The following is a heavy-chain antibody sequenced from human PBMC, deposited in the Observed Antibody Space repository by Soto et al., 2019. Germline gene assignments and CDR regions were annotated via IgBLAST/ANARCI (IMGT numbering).Heavy chain of an antibody. Sequence: GESLKISCKGSGYSFTTYWIAWVRQMPGKGLEWMGTIYPGDSDTRYSPSLQGQVTISADNSISTAYLEWSSLKASDTAIYYCATSTPVGSGDGFSYYWGHRTTATVSS. J-gene: IGHJ4*01. CDR1: GYSFTTYW. CDR3: ATSTPVGSGDGFSYY. V-gene: IGHV5-51*01. CDR2: IYPGDSDT. D-gene: IGHD3-10*01.